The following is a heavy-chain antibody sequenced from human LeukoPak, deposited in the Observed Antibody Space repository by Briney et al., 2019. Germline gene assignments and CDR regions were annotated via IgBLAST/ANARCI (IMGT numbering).Heavy chain of an antibody. D-gene: IGHD3-22*01. CDR2: IYYSGST. Sequence: SETLSLTCTVSGGSISSGAYYWSWIRQHPGKGLEWIGYIYYSGSTYYNPSLKSRITISVDTSKNRFSLKLSSVTAADTAVYYCARAPSSDWYFNYWGQGTLLTVSS. CDR1: GGSISSGAYY. CDR3: ARAPSSDWYFNY. J-gene: IGHJ4*02. V-gene: IGHV4-31*03.